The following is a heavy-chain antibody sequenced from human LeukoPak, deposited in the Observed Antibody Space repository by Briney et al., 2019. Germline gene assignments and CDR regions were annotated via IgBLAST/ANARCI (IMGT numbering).Heavy chain of an antibody. J-gene: IGHJ5*02. Sequence: GASVKVSCKASGYTFTSYGISWVRQAPGQGLEWMGWISAYNGNTNYAQKLQGRVTMTEDTSTDTAYMELSSLRSEDTAVYYCATTCSSTSCWPYNWFDPWGQGTLVTVSS. CDR2: ISAYNGNT. CDR1: GYTFTSYG. V-gene: IGHV1-18*01. CDR3: ATTCSSTSCWPYNWFDP. D-gene: IGHD2-2*01.